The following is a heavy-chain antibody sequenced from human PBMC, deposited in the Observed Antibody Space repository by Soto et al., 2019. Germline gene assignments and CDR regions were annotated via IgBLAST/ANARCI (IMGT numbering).Heavy chain of an antibody. CDR2: IYYTGNT. Sequence: SETLSLTCTVSGDSLRSSYHYWGWIRQLPGKGLEWIGSIYYTGNTYYNPSLKSRVSISVDMATNEISLRLRAESVADTAVYYCVRVEMKAGEFTRNLDCCDQGALLTVSS. J-gene: IGHJ4*02. CDR1: GDSLRSSYHY. D-gene: IGHD1-26*01. V-gene: IGHV4-39*01. CDR3: VRVEMKAGEFTRNLDC.